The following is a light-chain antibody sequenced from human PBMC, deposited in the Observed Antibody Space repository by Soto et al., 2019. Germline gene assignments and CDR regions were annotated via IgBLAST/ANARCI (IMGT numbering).Light chain of an antibody. V-gene: IGKV1-5*03. CDR2: KAS. J-gene: IGKJ4*01. Sequence: DIQMTQSPSTLSASVGDRVTITCRASQRISNWLAWYQQKPGQAPKLLIYKASSVESGVPSRFRGSGSGTEFTLTISSLQPDDFATYYCQQYNSYWLTFGGGTKVEIK. CDR1: QRISNW. CDR3: QQYNSYWLT.